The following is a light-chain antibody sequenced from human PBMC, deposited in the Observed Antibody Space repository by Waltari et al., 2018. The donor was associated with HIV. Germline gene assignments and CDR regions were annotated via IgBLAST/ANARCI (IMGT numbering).Light chain of an antibody. J-gene: IGLJ2*01. Sequence: QSALTQSPSASGSPGQSVTISCTGTNSDIGGYNYVSWYQQHPGNAPKLVISEVTKRPSGVPGRFSGSKSGTTASLTVSGLQAEDEADYYCSSYANKNGFYVVFGGGTRLTVL. V-gene: IGLV2-8*01. CDR3: SSYANKNGFYVV. CDR1: NSDIGGYNY. CDR2: EVT.